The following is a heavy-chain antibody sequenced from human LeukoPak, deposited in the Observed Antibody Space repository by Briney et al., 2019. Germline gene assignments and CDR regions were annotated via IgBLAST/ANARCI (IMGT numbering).Heavy chain of an antibody. D-gene: IGHD3-10*01. CDR3: ARLGLSGDFDC. Sequence: SETLSLTCAVYGGSFSDHYWTLIRQSPGKGLEWIGEINHSGSTNYNPTLESRLTMSVYTSKNQVSLKLSSVTAAETAVYYCARLGLSGDFDCWGQGTLVNVSS. V-gene: IGHV4-34*01. CDR1: GGSFSDHY. CDR2: INHSGST. J-gene: IGHJ4*02.